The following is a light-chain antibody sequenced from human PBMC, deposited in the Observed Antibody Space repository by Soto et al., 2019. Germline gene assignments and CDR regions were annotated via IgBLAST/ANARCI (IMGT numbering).Light chain of an antibody. V-gene: IGKV3-15*01. Sequence: EIVMTQSPATLSVSPGQRATLSCRASQSVSSKLAWYQQKAGQAPRLLIYGASTRATGIPARFSGSGSGTEFTLTISSLQSEDFAVYYCQHYNNWPPFFGGGTKVEIK. J-gene: IGKJ4*01. CDR3: QHYNNWPPF. CDR2: GAS. CDR1: QSVSSK.